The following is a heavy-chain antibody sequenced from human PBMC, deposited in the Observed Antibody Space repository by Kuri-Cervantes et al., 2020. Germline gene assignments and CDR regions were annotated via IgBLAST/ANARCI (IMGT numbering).Heavy chain of an antibody. CDR2: IRYDGSNK. J-gene: IGHJ4*02. CDR3: AKTSYSVADFGY. Sequence: GGSLRLSCAASGFTFSSSGMHWVRQAPGKGLEWVTFIRYDGSNKYYVVTVKGRFTISRDNSKNTLFLQMNSLRAEDTAVYYCAKTSYSVADFGYWGQGTLVTVSS. V-gene: IGHV3-30*02. CDR1: GFTFSSSG. D-gene: IGHD2-21*01.